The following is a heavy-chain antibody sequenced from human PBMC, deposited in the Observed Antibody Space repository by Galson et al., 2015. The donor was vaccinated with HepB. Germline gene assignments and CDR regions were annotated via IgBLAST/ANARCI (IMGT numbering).Heavy chain of an antibody. D-gene: IGHD3-9*01. V-gene: IGHV1-24*01. CDR2: FDHEDGET. CDR1: GYTLTDLS. CDR3: ATVARYFDGYYYYYGMEV. J-gene: IGHJ6*02. Sequence: SVKVSCKVSGYTLTDLSMHWVRQAPGKGLEWMGGFDHEDGETIYAQKFQGRVTMTEDTSTDTAYMEMSSLRSEDAAVYYCATVARYFDGYYYYYGMEVLVQVTTVTVSS.